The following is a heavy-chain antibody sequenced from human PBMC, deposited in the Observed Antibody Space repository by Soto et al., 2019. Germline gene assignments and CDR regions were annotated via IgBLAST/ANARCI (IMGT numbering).Heavy chain of an antibody. CDR1: GFTFSSYA. Sequence: GGSLRLSCAASGFTFSSYAMHWVRQAPGKGLEWVAVISYDGSNKYYADSVKGRFTISRDNSKNTLYLQMNSLRAEDTAVYYCARGRLRNLYGMDVWGQGTTVTVSS. J-gene: IGHJ6*02. V-gene: IGHV3-30-3*01. CDR2: ISYDGSNK. CDR3: ARGRLRNLYGMDV. D-gene: IGHD4-17*01.